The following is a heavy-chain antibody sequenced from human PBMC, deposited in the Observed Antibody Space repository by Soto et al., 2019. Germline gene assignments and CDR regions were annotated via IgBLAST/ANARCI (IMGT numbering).Heavy chain of an antibody. Sequence: QVQLVESGGGVVQPGRSLRLSCAASGFTFSSYGMHWVRQAPGKGLEWVAVISYDGSNKYYADSVKGRFTISRDNSKNTLYLQMNSLRAQDTAVYYCPKDLKWITMVRGVIRSYGMDVWGQGTTVTVSS. D-gene: IGHD3-10*01. CDR3: PKDLKWITMVRGVIRSYGMDV. CDR2: ISYDGSNK. J-gene: IGHJ6*02. CDR1: GFTFSSYG. V-gene: IGHV3-30*18.